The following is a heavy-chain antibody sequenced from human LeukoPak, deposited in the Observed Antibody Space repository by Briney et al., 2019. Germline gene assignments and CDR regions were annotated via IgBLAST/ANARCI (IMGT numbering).Heavy chain of an antibody. D-gene: IGHD3-22*01. Sequence: ASVKVSCKASGYTFTSYGISWVRQAPGQGLEWMGWISAYNGNTNYAQKLQGRVTMTTDTSTSTAYMELRSLRSDDTAVYYCARVYVEYYYDSSGYFDYWGQGTLVTVSS. V-gene: IGHV1-18*01. CDR1: GYTFTSYG. CDR3: ARVYVEYYYDSSGYFDY. CDR2: ISAYNGNT. J-gene: IGHJ4*02.